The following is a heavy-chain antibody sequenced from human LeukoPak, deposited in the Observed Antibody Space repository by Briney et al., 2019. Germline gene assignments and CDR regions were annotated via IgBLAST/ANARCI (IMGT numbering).Heavy chain of an antibody. D-gene: IGHD3-3*02. V-gene: IGHV4-59*08. CDR1: GGSISSYY. Sequence: SETLSLTCTVSGGSISSYYWSWIRQPPGKGLEWIGYIYYSGSTNYNPSLKSRVTISVDTSKNQFSLKLSSVTAADTAVYYCARLSDFQLDYWGQGTLATVSS. CDR2: IYYSGST. CDR3: ARLSDFQLDY. J-gene: IGHJ4*02.